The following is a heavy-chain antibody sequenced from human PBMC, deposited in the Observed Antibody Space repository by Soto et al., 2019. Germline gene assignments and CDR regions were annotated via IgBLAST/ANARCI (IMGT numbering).Heavy chain of an antibody. V-gene: IGHV1-46*02. CDR3: TRGSFLEWSCMDV. D-gene: IGHD3-3*01. CDR1: GYTFDRYY. CDR2: INPSGSIT. J-gene: IGHJ6*02. Sequence: ASVKVSCKASGYTFDRYYMHWVRQAPGQGLEWMGMINPSGSITSYAQKFQGRVTMTRDTSTSTISMELSSLRSDDTAVYYCTRGSFLEWSCMDVWGQGTTVTVSS.